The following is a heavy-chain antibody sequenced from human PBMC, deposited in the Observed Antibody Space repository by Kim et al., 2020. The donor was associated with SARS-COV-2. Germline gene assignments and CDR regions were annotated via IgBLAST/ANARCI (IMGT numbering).Heavy chain of an antibody. Sequence: GGSLRLSCEASGFTFSIFAMSWVRQPPGKGLEWVSVISRSGTTTDYTDSVKGRFTVSRDNNKNTLYLQMNSLRVEDTAVYYCVKDNPYGDGEPYFFDFWGQGTLVTVSS. CDR2: ISRSGTTT. CDR3: VKDNPYGDGEPYFFDF. D-gene: IGHD4-17*01. CDR1: GFTFSIFA. V-gene: IGHV3-23*01. J-gene: IGHJ4*02.